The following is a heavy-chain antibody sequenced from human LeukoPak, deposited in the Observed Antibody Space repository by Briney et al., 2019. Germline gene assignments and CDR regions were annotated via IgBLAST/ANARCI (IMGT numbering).Heavy chain of an antibody. CDR3: AQDISWFAFDI. D-gene: IGHD3-10*01. CDR2: ISSSTNTI. V-gene: IGHV3-11*01. J-gene: IGHJ3*02. CDR1: GFTFSDYY. Sequence: GGSLRLSCAASGFTFSDYYMSWIRQAPGKGLEWISYISSSTNTIYYADSVKGRFTISRDNANNSLYLQMNSLRAEDTALYYCAQDISWFAFDIWGQGTMVTVSS.